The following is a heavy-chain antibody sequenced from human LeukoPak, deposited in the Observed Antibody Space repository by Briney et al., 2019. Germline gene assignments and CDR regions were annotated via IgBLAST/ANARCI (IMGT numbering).Heavy chain of an antibody. J-gene: IGHJ6*03. CDR1: GFTFSSYA. D-gene: IGHD1-1*01. Sequence: PGGSLRLSCAASGFTFSSYAMSWARQAPGKGVEWVSALYGSGETTYYADSVKGRFTVSRDNSKNTLYLQMDGLRAEDTAVYYCAKMAGMTRQVYYMDVWGKGATVTVSS. CDR2: LYGSGETT. CDR3: AKMAGMTRQVYYMDV. V-gene: IGHV3-23*01.